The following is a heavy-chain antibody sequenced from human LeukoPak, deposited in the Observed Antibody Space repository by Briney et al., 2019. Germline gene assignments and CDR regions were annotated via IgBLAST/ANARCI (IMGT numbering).Heavy chain of an antibody. V-gene: IGHV4-31*03. CDR2: IYYSGST. CDR3: ARGGYYDGSGYLYFDY. D-gene: IGHD3-22*01. J-gene: IGHJ4*02. Sequence: PSQTLSLTCTVSGGSISSGGYYWSWIRQHPGKGLEWIGYIYYSGSTYYNPSLKSRVTISVDTSKNQFSLKLSSVTAADTAVYYCARGGYYDGSGYLYFDYWGQGTLVTVSS. CDR1: GGSISSGGYY.